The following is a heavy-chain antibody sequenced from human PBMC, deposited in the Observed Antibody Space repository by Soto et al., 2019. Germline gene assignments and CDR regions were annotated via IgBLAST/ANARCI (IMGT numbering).Heavy chain of an antibody. CDR1: GFTFSDHY. Sequence: LRLSCAASGFTFSDHYMDWVRQAPGKGLEWVGRIRSKVDSYSTEYAASVKGRFTISRDESKNSLYLQMNSLKTEDTAVYYCARGRGSGWYYFDYWGQGSLVTVSS. CDR2: IRSKVDSYST. CDR3: ARGRGSGWYYFDY. D-gene: IGHD6-19*01. J-gene: IGHJ4*02. V-gene: IGHV3-72*01.